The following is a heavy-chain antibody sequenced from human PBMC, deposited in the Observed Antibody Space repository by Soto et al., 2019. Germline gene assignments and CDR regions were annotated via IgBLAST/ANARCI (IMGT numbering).Heavy chain of an antibody. CDR2: IHYSGIT. CDR3: ATMGTPATGLYYFDY. V-gene: IGHV4-59*08. CDR1: GGSIGSYH. D-gene: IGHD2-15*01. Sequence: LSLTCTFSGGSIGSYHWSWIRQPPGKGLEWIGYIHYSGITNYNPSLKSRVTISVDTSKNQFSLNLSFVTAADTAVYYCATMGTPATGLYYFDYWGQGTLVTVSS. J-gene: IGHJ4*02.